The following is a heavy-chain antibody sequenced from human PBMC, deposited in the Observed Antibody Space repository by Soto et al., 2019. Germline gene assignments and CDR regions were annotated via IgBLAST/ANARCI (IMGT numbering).Heavy chain of an antibody. CDR3: ARARFEQQMSPFDY. D-gene: IGHD6-13*01. J-gene: IGHJ4*02. CDR2: TYYRSKWYD. V-gene: IGHV6-1*01. CDR1: GDSVSSKSVA. Sequence: SQTLSLTCAIFGDSVSSKSVAWNWIRQSPSRGLEWLGRTYYRSKWYDDYAVSVKSRITINPDTSKNQFSLQLNSVTPEDTAVYYCARARFEQQMSPFDYWGQGILVTVPQ.